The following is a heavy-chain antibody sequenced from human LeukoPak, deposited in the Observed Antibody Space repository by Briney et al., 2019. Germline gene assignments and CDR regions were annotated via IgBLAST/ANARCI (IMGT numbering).Heavy chain of an antibody. J-gene: IGHJ4*02. V-gene: IGHV5-51*01. CDR3: ARGPWSGYYTPFDY. CDR2: IYPGDSDT. Sequence: GGSLKISCKGSGYSFTNFWIGWVRQIPGKGLEWMGIIYPGDSDTRYSPSFQGQVSISADKSISTAYLQWSSLKASDTAMYYCARGPWSGYYTPFDYWGQGTLVTVSS. D-gene: IGHD3-3*01. CDR1: GYSFTNFW.